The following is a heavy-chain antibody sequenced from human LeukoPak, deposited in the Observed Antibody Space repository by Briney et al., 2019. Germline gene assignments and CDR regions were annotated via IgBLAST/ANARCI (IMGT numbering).Heavy chain of an antibody. Sequence: GGSLRLSCAASGFTFSSYAMSWVRQAPGKGLEWVSAISGSGGVTYYADSVKGRFTISRDNSKNSLYLQMNSLTAEDTALYYCAKAGSSSPRGWFGPWGQGTLVTVPS. CDR1: GFTFSSYA. CDR3: AKAGSSSPRGWFGP. D-gene: IGHD6-13*01. J-gene: IGHJ5*02. V-gene: IGHV3-23*01. CDR2: ISGSGGVT.